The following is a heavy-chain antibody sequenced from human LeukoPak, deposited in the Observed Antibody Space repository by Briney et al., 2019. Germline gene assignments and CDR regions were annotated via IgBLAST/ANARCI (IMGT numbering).Heavy chain of an antibody. J-gene: IGHJ4*02. CDR3: ARVTGVWGSYRYTLDY. Sequence: ASVKVSCTASGYTFTSYYMHWVRQAPGQGLEWMGIINPGAGSTSYAQQFQGRVTMTRDTSTSTVYMELSSLRSEDTAVYYCARVTGVWGSYRYTLDYWGRGTLVTVSS. CDR2: INPGAGST. V-gene: IGHV1-46*01. D-gene: IGHD3-16*02. CDR1: GYTFTSYY.